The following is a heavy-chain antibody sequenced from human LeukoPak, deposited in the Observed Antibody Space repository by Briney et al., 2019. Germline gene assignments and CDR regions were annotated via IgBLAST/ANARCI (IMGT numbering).Heavy chain of an antibody. CDR1: GGSISSGSYY. D-gene: IGHD3-3*01. CDR2: IYTSGST. CDR3: ARHEGLRFLYTSGFDP. V-gene: IGHV4-61*02. Sequence: KPSQTLSLTCTVSGGSISSGSYYWSWIRQPAGKGLEWIGRIYTSGSTNYNPSLKSRVTISVDTSKNQFSLKLSSVTAADTAVYYCARHEGLRFLYTSGFDPWGQGTLVTVSS. J-gene: IGHJ5*02.